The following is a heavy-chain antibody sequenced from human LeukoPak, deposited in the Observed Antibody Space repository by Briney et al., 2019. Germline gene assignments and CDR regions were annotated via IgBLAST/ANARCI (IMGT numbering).Heavy chain of an antibody. Sequence: PSETLSLTCTVSGGSISSGGYCWSWIRQHPGKGLEWIGYIYYSGSTYYNPSLKSRVTISVDTSKNQFSLKLSSVTAADTAVYYCARDRPTHYYYYGMDVWGQGTTVTVSS. J-gene: IGHJ6*02. CDR3: ARDRPTHYYYYGMDV. CDR2: IYYSGST. V-gene: IGHV4-31*03. CDR1: GGSISSGGYC.